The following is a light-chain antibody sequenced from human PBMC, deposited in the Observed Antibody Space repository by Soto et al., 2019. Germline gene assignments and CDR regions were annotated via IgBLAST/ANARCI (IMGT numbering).Light chain of an antibody. CDR3: ETWDSNTHTV. CDR2: LEGSGSY. Sequence: QLVLTQSSSASAXXXXSVXXTCTLSSGHSSYIIAWHQQQPGKAPRYLMKLEGSGSYNKGSGVPDRFSGSSSGADRYLTISNLQFEDEADYYCETWDSNTHTVFGGGTKLTVL. J-gene: IGLJ3*02. CDR1: SGHSSYI. V-gene: IGLV4-60*02.